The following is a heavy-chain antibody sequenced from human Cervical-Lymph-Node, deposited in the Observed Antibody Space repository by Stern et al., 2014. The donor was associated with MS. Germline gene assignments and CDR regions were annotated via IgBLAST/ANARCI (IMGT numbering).Heavy chain of an antibody. V-gene: IGHV5-51*01. D-gene: IGHD6-19*01. CDR3: ARPHSTGWSYYFDY. CDR1: GYTFTDYW. CDR2: IFPGASDT. J-gene: IGHJ4*02. Sequence: EVQLEESGAEVKKPGQSLTISCNISGYTFTDYWIAWVRQMPGKGLEWMGVIFPGASDTRYSPSFQGHVTISADTSINTAYLHWSGLRASDTAMYYCARPHSTGWSYYFDYWGQGTLVSVSS.